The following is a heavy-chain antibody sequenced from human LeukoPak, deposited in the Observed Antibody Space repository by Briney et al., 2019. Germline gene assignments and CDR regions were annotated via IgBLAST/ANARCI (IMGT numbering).Heavy chain of an antibody. V-gene: IGHV3-23*01. J-gene: IGHJ3*02. CDR1: GFTFSSYA. D-gene: IGHD2-2*01. CDR3: AKDRWGYCSSTSCPEGDAFDI. CDR2: ISGSGGST. Sequence: PGGSLRLSCAASGFTFSSYAMSWVRQAPGKGLEWVSAISGSGGSTYYADSVKGRFTISRDNSKNTLYLQMNSLRAEDTAVYYCAKDRWGYCSSTSCPEGDAFDIWGQGTMVTVSS.